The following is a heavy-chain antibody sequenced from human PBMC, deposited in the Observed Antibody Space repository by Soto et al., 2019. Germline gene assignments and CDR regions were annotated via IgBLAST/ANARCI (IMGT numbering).Heavy chain of an antibody. J-gene: IGHJ5*02. D-gene: IGHD3-10*01. V-gene: IGHV5-51*01. CDR3: ARATMVRGVISPFDP. CDR1: GYSFTSYW. Sequence: GESLKISCKGSGYSFTSYWISWVRQMPGKGLEWMGIIYPGDSDTRYSPSFQGQVTVSADKSISTAYLQWSSLKASDTAMYYCARATMVRGVISPFDPWGQGTLVTV. CDR2: IYPGDSDT.